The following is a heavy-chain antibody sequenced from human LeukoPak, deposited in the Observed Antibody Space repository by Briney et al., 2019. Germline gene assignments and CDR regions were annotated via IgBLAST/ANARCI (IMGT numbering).Heavy chain of an antibody. Sequence: GGSLRLSCAASGFTFSTYAMSWVRQAPGKGLQWVSNISGGSGCTSYADSVKDRFTISRDNSKNSLYLHMNSLRAEDTALYYCAKGVDPTVTILSTWYFDLWGRGTLVTVSS. CDR1: GFTFSTYA. V-gene: IGHV3-23*01. J-gene: IGHJ2*01. CDR3: AKGVDPTVTILSTWYFDL. D-gene: IGHD4-17*01. CDR2: ISGGSGCT.